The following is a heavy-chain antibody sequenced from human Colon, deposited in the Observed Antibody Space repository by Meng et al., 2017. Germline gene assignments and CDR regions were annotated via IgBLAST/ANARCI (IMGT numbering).Heavy chain of an antibody. J-gene: IGHJ4*02. CDR1: GVSLSSGNG. Sequence: PPVPLALPWAVAGVSLSSGNGWTWVRQPPGKGLELIGEIYPIGRTSSNPSLQGRVTILLDKSKNQFSLELNSVTAADTAIYFCARKRTSPGTLGFDYWGQGTLVTVSS. D-gene: IGHD6-13*01. CDR2: IYPIGRT. V-gene: IGHV4-4*01. CDR3: ARKRTSPGTLGFDY.